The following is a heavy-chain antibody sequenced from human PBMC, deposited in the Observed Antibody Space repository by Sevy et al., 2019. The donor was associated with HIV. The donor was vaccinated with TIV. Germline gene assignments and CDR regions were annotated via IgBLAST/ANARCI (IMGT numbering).Heavy chain of an antibody. CDR2: ISAHNGDR. J-gene: IGHJ4*02. CDR1: GYTFTSYR. V-gene: IGHV1-18*01. CDR3: ARAYCSGGSCYSLAY. D-gene: IGHD2-15*01. Sequence: ASVKVSCKASGYTFTSYRVSWVRQAPGQGLEWMGWISAHNGDRHYAQKFQGRVTMTTDTPTSTAYMDLRSLRSDDTAVYYCARAYCSGGSCYSLAYWGQGTLVTVSS.